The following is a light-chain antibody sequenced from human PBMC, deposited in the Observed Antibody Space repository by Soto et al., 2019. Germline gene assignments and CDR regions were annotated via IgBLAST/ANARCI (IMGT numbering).Light chain of an antibody. J-gene: IGLJ2*01. V-gene: IGLV2-14*01. CDR1: SSDVGGYKY. Sequence: QSALTQPASVSGSPGQSITISCTGTSSDVGGYKYVSWYQQHPGKAPKLIIYEVSNWPSGVPNRFSASKSGNTASLTISGLQAEDEADYFCSSFSSTTATTVVFGGGTKLTVL. CDR2: EVS. CDR3: SSFSSTTATTVV.